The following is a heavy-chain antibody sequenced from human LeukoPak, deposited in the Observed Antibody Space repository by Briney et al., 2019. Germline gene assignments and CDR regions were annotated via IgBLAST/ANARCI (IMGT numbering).Heavy chain of an antibody. Sequence: SETLSLTCTVSGGSISSSPYYWGWIRQPPGKGLEWIGTIYYRGSTYSNPSLNSRVIISLDTSKNQFSLRLRSVTAADTALYYCARHYLSDGILSTFDPWGQGTLVTVSS. J-gene: IGHJ5*02. CDR2: IYYRGST. D-gene: IGHD2-2*01. CDR1: GGSISSSPYY. CDR3: ARHYLSDGILSTFDP. V-gene: IGHV4-39*01.